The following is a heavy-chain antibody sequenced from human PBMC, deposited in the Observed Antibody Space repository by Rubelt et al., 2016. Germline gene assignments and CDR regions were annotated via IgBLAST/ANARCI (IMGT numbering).Heavy chain of an antibody. Sequence: QVQLVQSGAEVKKPGASVKVSCKASGYTFTSYDINWVRQATGQGLEWMGWMNPNSGNTGYAQKFQGRVTMTRNTSISTAYMELRSLRSEDTAVYYCARGGRMVRGVMRDADDAFDIWGQGTMVTVSS. CDR1: GYTFTSYD. D-gene: IGHD3-10*01. J-gene: IGHJ3*02. V-gene: IGHV1-8*01. CDR2: MNPNSGNT. CDR3: ARGGRMVRGVMRDADDAFDI.